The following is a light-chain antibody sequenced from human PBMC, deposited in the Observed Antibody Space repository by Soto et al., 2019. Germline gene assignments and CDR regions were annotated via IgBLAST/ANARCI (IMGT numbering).Light chain of an antibody. V-gene: IGKV3-11*01. CDR1: QTVSSN. CDR2: DAS. CDR3: QQHSNWPPIT. Sequence: EIVLTQSPGTLSLSPGERGTLSCRASQTVSSNFLAWYQQKPGQAPRLLIFDASNRATGIPARFSGSGSGTDFTLTISSLEPEDFAVYYCQQHSNWPPITFGQGTRLEIK. J-gene: IGKJ5*01.